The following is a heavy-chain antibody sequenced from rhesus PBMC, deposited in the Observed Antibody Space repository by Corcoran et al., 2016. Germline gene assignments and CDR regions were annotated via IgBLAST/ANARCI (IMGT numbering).Heavy chain of an antibody. D-gene: IGHD2-15*01. CDR2: ISYSGST. J-gene: IGHJ4*01. V-gene: IGHV4-122*02. CDR3: ARRVYCTSTYCSPKAIDF. CDR1: GGSISSSYYY. Sequence: QVQLQESGPGLVKPSETLSLTCAVSGGSISSSYYYWSWIRQAPGKGLEWIGNISYSGSTGYNPSLKSRVTISRDTAKNQFSLKLSSVTAADTAVYYCARRVYCTSTYCSPKAIDFWGQGVLVTVSS.